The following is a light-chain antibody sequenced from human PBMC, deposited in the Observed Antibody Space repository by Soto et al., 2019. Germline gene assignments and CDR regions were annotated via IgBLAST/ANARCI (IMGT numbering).Light chain of an antibody. Sequence: ESVLTQSPGTLSLSPVERATLSCRASQSVSNNYLAWYQQKPGQAPRLLIYGASTRATGIPDRFSGSGSGTDFTLTISRLEPEDSAVYYCQQYGSSPTWTFGQGTRLEIK. CDR1: QSVSNNY. CDR3: QQYGSSPTWT. V-gene: IGKV3-20*01. J-gene: IGKJ5*01. CDR2: GAS.